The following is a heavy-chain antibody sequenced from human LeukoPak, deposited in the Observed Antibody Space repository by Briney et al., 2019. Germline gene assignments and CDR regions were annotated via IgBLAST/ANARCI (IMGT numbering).Heavy chain of an antibody. D-gene: IGHD1-26*01. CDR2: INHSGST. J-gene: IGHJ4*02. CDR3: ARDPSRYSGSLK. V-gene: IGHV4-34*01. Sequence: PSETLSLTCAVYGGSFSGYYWSWIRQPPGKGLEWIGEINHSGSTNYNPSLKSRVTISVDTSKNQFSLKLSSVTAADTAVYYCARDPSRYSGSLKWGQGTLVTASS. CDR1: GGSFSGYY.